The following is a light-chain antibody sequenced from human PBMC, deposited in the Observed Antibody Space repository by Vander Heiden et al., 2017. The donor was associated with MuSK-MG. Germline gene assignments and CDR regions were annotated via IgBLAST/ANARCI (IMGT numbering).Light chain of an antibody. CDR2: YDS. CDR3: QVWDSSSDHFLYV. Sequence: SYVLTQPPSVSVATGKTARITCGGNNIGSKSVHWYQQKPGQAPVLVIYYDSDRPSGIPERFSGSNSGNTATLTISRVEAGDEADYYCQVWDSSSDHFLYVFGTGTKVTVL. J-gene: IGLJ1*01. V-gene: IGLV3-21*04. CDR1: NIGSKS.